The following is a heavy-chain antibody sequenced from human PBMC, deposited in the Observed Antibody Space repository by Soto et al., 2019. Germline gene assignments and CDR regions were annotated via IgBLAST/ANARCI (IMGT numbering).Heavy chain of an antibody. V-gene: IGHV3-33*01. J-gene: IGHJ6*01. CDR1: GFTFSTYG. Sequence: VQLVESGGAVVQPGRSLRLSCAASGFTFSTYGMNWVRQAPGKGLEWVALIWYDDSNKYYADSVTGRFTISRDNSKNTLYVQMNRLRAEDTAVYYCARDHYGDYGYYYGMDGWVQGTTVTVSS. CDR2: IWYDDSNK. D-gene: IGHD4-17*01. CDR3: ARDHYGDYGYYYGMDG.